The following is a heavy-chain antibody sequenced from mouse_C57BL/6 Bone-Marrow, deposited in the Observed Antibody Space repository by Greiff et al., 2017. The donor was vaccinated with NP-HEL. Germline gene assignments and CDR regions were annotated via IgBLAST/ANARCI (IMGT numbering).Heavy chain of an antibody. CDR2: ISNLAYSI. V-gene: IGHV5-15*01. CDR1: GFTFSDYG. Sequence: EVKLMESGGGLVQPGGSLKLSCAASGFTFSDYGMAWVRRAPRRGPEWVAFISNLAYSIYYADTVTGRFTISRENAKNTLYLEMSSLRSEDTAMYYCARRRLRRDYAMDYWGQGTSVTVSS. D-gene: IGHD2-4*01. J-gene: IGHJ4*01. CDR3: ARRRLRRDYAMDY.